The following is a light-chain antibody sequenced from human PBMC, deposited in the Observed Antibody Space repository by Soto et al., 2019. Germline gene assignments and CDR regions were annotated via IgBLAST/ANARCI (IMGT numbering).Light chain of an antibody. CDR3: QHYGSSLSIT. J-gene: IGKJ5*01. Sequence: IVLTQSPGTLSLSPGERATLSCRASQSVSSSYLAWYQQKPGQAPRLLIYDASSRATGIPARFSGSGSGTDFALTVTSLEPEDFAVYYCQHYGSSLSITFGQGTRLEIK. CDR1: QSVSSSY. CDR2: DAS. V-gene: IGKV3-20*01.